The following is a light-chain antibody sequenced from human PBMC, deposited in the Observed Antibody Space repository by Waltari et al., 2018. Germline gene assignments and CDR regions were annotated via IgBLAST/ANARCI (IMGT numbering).Light chain of an antibody. J-gene: IGKJ4*01. CDR3: HQYYSKPLT. V-gene: IGKV1-NL1*01. CDR1: HGVGNS. Sequence: EIQMTQPPSSLSASFGDRVTITCRASHGVGNSLSWYQQKPAEAPQLLLYAASRLESGVPSRFSGGGSGTDYTLTIISLQSEDVATYYCHQYYSKPLTFGGGTKVEIK. CDR2: AAS.